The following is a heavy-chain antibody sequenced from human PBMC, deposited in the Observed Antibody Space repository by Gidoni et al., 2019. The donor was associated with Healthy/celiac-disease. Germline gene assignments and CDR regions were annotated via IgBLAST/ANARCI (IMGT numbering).Heavy chain of an antibody. CDR1: GLTFSSYG. Sequence: QVPLVESGGGVVQPGRSLGLSCAASGLTFSSYGMHWVRQAPGKGLEWVAVIWYDGSKKYYADSVKGRFTISRDNSKSTMYLQMNSLRAEDTAVYYCAREKATRDSSGYYRDGYWGQGTLVTVSS. D-gene: IGHD3-22*01. CDR3: AREKATRDSSGYYRDGY. CDR2: IWYDGSKK. J-gene: IGHJ4*02. V-gene: IGHV3-33*01.